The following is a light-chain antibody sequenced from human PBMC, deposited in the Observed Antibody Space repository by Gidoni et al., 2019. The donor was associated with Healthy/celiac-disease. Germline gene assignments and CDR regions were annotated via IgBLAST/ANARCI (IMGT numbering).Light chain of an antibody. CDR2: WAS. V-gene: IGKV4-1*01. J-gene: IGKJ1*01. CDR1: QSVLYSSNNKNY. Sequence: DIVMTQSPDSLAVSLGERATINCKSSQSVLYSSNNKNYLAWYQQKSGQPPKLLIYWASPRESGVPDRFSGSGSGTYFTLTISSLQAEDVAVYYCQQYYSTRTFGQGTKVEIK. CDR3: QQYYSTRT.